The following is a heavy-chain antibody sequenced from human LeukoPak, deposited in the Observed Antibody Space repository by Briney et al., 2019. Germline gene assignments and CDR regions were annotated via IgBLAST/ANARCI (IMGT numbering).Heavy chain of an antibody. J-gene: IGHJ4*02. CDR2: ISYSGVT. V-gene: IGHV4-30-4*08. Sequence: SETLSLTCTVSGASVISPDYFWNWIRQPPGKGLGWFGSISYSGVTFYNPSLKRRLTMSLDTSKNQFSLRLTSVTVADTGVYYCARPRGRGYDLDFEYWGQGTLVSVSS. CDR3: ARPRGRGYDLDFEY. CDR1: GASVISPDYF. D-gene: IGHD5-12*01.